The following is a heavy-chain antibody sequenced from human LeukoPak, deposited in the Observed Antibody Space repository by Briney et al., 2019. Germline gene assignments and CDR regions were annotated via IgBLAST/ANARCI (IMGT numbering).Heavy chain of an antibody. V-gene: IGHV3-7*01. CDR3: ARDGVVVVPAALGLRLSAWYYMDV. CDR1: GFTFSSYW. CDR2: IKQEGSEK. D-gene: IGHD2-2*01. Sequence: GGSLRLSCAASGFTFSSYWMSWVRQAPGKGLEWVANIKQEGSEKNYVDSVKGRFTNSRDNAKNSLYLKMNSLRAEETAVYYCARDGVVVVPAALGLRLSAWYYMDVWGKGPTVTVSS. J-gene: IGHJ6*03.